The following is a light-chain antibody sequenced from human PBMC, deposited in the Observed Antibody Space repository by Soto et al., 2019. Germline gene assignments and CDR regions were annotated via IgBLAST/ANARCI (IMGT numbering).Light chain of an antibody. CDR1: QSVSSSS. J-gene: IGKJ4*01. CDR2: TAS. Sequence: EIVLTQSPGTVSLSPGERATLSCRASQSVSSSSLAWYQQRPGQAPRLLIFTASSRATGTPDRFSGSGSGTEFTLTICSLQSEDFAVYYCQQYNSWPLTFGGGTKVDIK. V-gene: IGKV3-20*01. CDR3: QQYNSWPLT.